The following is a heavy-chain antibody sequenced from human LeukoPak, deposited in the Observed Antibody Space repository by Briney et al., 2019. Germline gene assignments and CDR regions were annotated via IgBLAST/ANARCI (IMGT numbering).Heavy chain of an antibody. Sequence: GGSLRLSYAASGFTFSCYWMHWVRQAPGKGLVWVSRINSDGSSTTYADSVKGRFTISRDNAKNTLYLQMNSLRAEDTALYYFATRDLMLRGESPCDDCGQGTLVTVSS. CDR1: GFTFSCYW. V-gene: IGHV3-74*01. CDR3: ATRDLMLRGESPCDD. J-gene: IGHJ4*02. D-gene: IGHD3-16*01. CDR2: INSDGSST.